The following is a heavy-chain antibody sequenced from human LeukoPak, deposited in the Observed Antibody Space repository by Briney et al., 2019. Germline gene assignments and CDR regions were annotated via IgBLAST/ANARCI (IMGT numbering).Heavy chain of an antibody. J-gene: IGHJ4*02. V-gene: IGHV1-3*01. CDR2: INAGNGNT. D-gene: IGHD6-13*01. CDR3: ATRSSSWSFSFDY. Sequence: ASVKVSCKASGYTFTSYAMHWVRQAPGQRLEWMGWINAGNGNTKYSQKFQGRVTITTDESTSTAYMELSSLRSEDTAVYYCATRSSSWSFSFDYWGQGTLVTVSS. CDR1: GYTFTSYA.